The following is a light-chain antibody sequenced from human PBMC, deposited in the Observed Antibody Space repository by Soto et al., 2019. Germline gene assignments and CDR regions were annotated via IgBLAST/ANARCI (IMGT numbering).Light chain of an antibody. V-gene: IGKV3-20*01. CDR2: GAS. J-gene: IGKJ1*01. CDR3: LQYGRSPWT. CDR1: QSVSNNF. Sequence: EIVLTQSPGNPSLSPGERATLSCRASQSVSNNFLAWYQQKPGQAPRLLIYGASSRATGIPDRFSGSGSGTDFTLTISRQEPEDFAVYSCLQYGRSPWTFGQGTKVEIK.